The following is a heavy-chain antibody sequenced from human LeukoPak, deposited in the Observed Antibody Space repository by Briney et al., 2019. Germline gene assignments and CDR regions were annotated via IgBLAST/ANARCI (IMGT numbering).Heavy chain of an antibody. CDR3: ARMEDSGSYRDY. CDR2: IIPIFGTA. D-gene: IGHD1-26*01. V-gene: IGHV1-69*05. Sequence: SVKVSCKASGGTFSSYAISWVRQAPGQGLEWMGGIIPIFGTANYAQKFQGRVTITTDESTSTAYMELSSLRSEDTAVYYCARMEDSGSYRDYWGQGTLVTVSS. J-gene: IGHJ4*02. CDR1: GGTFSSYA.